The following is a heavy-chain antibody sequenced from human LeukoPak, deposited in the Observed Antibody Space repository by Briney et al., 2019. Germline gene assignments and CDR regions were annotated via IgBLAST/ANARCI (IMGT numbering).Heavy chain of an antibody. V-gene: IGHV3-7*01. CDR2: IKQDGSEK. Sequence: GGSLRLSCAASGFTFSSYWMSWVRQAPGKGLEWVANIKQDGSEKYYVDSVKGRFTISRDNAKNSLYLQMNSLRAEDTAVYYCARDLPFYDGSGLPDYFDYWGQGTLVTVSS. CDR1: GFTFSSYW. J-gene: IGHJ4*02. CDR3: ARDLPFYDGSGLPDYFDY. D-gene: IGHD3-22*01.